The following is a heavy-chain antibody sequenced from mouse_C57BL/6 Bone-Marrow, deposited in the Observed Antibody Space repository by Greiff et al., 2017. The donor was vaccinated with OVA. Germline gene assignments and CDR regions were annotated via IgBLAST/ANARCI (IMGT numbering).Heavy chain of an antibody. J-gene: IGHJ2*01. D-gene: IGHD2-3*01. V-gene: IGHV5-4*01. CDR3: ARGWLLRYFDY. CDR2: ISDGGSYT. CDR1: GFTFSSYA. Sequence: EVQLVESGGGLVKPGGSLKLSCAASGFTFSSYAMSWVRQTPEKRLERVATISDGGSYTYYPDNVQGRFTISRDNAKNNLYLQMSHLKSEDTAMYYCARGWLLRYFDYWGQGTTLTVSS.